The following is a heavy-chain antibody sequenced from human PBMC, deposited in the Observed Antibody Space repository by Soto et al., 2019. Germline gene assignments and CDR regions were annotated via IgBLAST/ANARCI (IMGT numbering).Heavy chain of an antibody. Sequence: QVQLVQSGAEVKKPGSSVKVSCKASGGTFSSYTISWVRQAPGQGLEWMGRIIPLLGIANYAQKFQGRVTITADKSTSTAYMELSSLRSEDTAVYYCARDLPYSGSYGAYWGQGTLVTVSS. J-gene: IGHJ4*02. V-gene: IGHV1-69*08. CDR3: ARDLPYSGSYGAY. CDR1: GGTFSSYT. CDR2: IIPLLGIA. D-gene: IGHD1-26*01.